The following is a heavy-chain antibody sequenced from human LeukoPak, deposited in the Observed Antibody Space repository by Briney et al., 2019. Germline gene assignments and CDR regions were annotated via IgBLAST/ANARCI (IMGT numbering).Heavy chain of an antibody. Sequence: SVKVSCKASGFTFTSSAMQWVRQARGQRLEWIGWIVVGSGNTNYAQKFQERVTITRDMSTSTAYMELSSLRSEDTAVYYCAASLLQLELRSVAFDYWGQGTLVTVSP. CDR3: AASLLQLELRSVAFDY. CDR1: GFTFTSSA. CDR2: IVVGSGNT. D-gene: IGHD1-1*01. J-gene: IGHJ4*02. V-gene: IGHV1-58*02.